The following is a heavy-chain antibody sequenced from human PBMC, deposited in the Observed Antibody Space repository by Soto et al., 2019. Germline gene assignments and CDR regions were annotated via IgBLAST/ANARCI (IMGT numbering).Heavy chain of an antibody. V-gene: IGHV4-39*01. Sequence: PEETLSLTCTVSGDSISTSTYYWGWIRQPPGKGLEWIGSIYNSGRGSTGSNPSLSSRVTFSIETSKNQFSLKLTSVTAADTAVYYRARHAQLELDGYWSQGTLVTVSS. CDR3: ARHAQLELDGY. D-gene: IGHD1-1*01. CDR1: GDSISTSTYY. CDR2: IYNSGRGST. J-gene: IGHJ4*02.